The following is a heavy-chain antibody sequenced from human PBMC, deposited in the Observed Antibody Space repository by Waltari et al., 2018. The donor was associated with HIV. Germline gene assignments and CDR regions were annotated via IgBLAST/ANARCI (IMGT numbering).Heavy chain of an antibody. D-gene: IGHD3-16*01. CDR1: GYTFAAYY. CDR3: ARDIRVGAARHSPHFDL. CDR2: VNPTDGDT. J-gene: IGHJ4*02. V-gene: IGHV1-2*04. Sequence: QVQLVQSGSEVKNSGASVRVSCHTSGYTFAAYYIYWMRQAPGEGLEWLGGVNPTDGDTGYAQKFQGWLSVTRDTSTGTVYMSLSRLRSDDTGTYYWARDIRVGAARHSPHFDLWGQGVVVTVSS.